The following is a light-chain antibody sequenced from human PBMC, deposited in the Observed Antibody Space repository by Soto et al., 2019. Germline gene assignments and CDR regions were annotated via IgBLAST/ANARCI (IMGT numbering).Light chain of an antibody. CDR1: QSVSSY. V-gene: IGKV3-11*01. Sequence: IVLTQSPATLSLSLRARATLSCRASQSVSSYLAWYQQKPGQAPRLLIYDASNRATGIPARFSGSGSGTDFTLTISSLEPEDFAVYYCQQRSNWPLTFGGGTKVDIK. J-gene: IGKJ4*01. CDR3: QQRSNWPLT. CDR2: DAS.